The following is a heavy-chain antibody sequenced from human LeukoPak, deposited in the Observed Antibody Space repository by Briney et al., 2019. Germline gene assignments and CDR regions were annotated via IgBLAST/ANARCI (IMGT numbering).Heavy chain of an antibody. D-gene: IGHD4-23*01. CDR3: ARGDGGKPMGF. CDR2: INHSGST. CDR1: GGSFSGHY. Sequence: SETLSLTCAVYGGSFSGHYWSWIRQPPAKGLEWIGEINHSGSTNYNPSLKSRVTISVDTSKNQFSLRLSSMTAADTAVYYCARGDGGKPMGFWGQGTLVAVSS. V-gene: IGHV4-34*01. J-gene: IGHJ4*02.